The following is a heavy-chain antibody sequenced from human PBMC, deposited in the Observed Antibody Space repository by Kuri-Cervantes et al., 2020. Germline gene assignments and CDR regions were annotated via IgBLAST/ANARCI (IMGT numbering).Heavy chain of an antibody. Sequence: SVKVSCKASGGTFSSYAISWVRQAPGRGLEWMGGIIPIFGTANYAQKFQGRVTITADESTSTAYMELSSLRSENMAVYYCAGFTMVRGVITTLDYWGQGTPVTVSS. CDR2: IIPIFGTA. V-gene: IGHV1-69*13. CDR1: GGTFSSYA. CDR3: AGFTMVRGVITTLDY. J-gene: IGHJ4*02. D-gene: IGHD3-10*01.